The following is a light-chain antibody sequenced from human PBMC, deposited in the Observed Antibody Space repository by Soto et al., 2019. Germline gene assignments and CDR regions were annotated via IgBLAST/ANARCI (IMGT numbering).Light chain of an antibody. CDR1: SSEVGGYNF. CDR3: CSYASSTIYV. J-gene: IGLJ1*01. V-gene: IGLV2-14*03. CDR2: DVT. Sequence: QSALTQPASLSGSPGQSITISCTGTSSEVGGYNFVSWYQQLPGNAPKLLIHDVTLRPSGVSDRFSGSKSGTTASLSISGLQAEDEADYYCCSYASSTIYVFGTGTKVTVL.